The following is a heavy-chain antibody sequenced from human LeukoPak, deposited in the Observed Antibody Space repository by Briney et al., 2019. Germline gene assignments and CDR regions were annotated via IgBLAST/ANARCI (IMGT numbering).Heavy chain of an antibody. D-gene: IGHD3-10*01. CDR3: AKDLITMVRGARGGYFDY. CDR2: ISGSGGST. V-gene: IGHV3-23*01. Sequence: GGSLRLSCAASGFTFSNYWMTWVRQAPGKGLEWVSAISGSGGSTYYADSVKGRFTISRDNSKNTLYLQMNSLRAEDTAVYYCAKDLITMVRGARGGYFDYWGQGTLVTVSA. J-gene: IGHJ4*02. CDR1: GFTFSNYW.